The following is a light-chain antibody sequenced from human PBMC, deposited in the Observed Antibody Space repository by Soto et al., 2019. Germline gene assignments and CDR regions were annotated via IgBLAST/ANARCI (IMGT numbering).Light chain of an antibody. CDR3: QQYSSYPLT. V-gene: IGKV1D-16*01. CDR2: AAS. Sequence: DIQMTQSPSSLSASVGDRVTITCRASQGISSWLAWYQQKPEKAPKSLIYAASNLQSGVPSRFSGSGSGTDFTLTISSLQHEDFVTYYCQQYSSYPLTFGGGTKVEIK. CDR1: QGISSW. J-gene: IGKJ4*01.